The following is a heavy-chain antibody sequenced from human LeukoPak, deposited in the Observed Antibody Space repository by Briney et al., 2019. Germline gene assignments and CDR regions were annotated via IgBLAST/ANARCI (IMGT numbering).Heavy chain of an antibody. V-gene: IGHV4-34*01. J-gene: IGHJ3*02. CDR2: T. CDR3: ARGLPPLYYYDSSGYYRDAFDI. Sequence: TNYNPSLKSRVTISVDTSKNQFSLKLSSVTAADTAVYYCARGLPPLYYYDSSGYYRDAFDIWGQGTMVTVSS. D-gene: IGHD3-22*01.